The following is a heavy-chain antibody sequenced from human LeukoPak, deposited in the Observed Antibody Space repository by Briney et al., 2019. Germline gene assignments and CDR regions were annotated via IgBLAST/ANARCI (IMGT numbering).Heavy chain of an antibody. CDR1: GGSISSYY. CDR2: ISGSGGST. Sequence: PSETLPLTCTVSGGSISSYYWSWIRQPPGKGLEWVSAISGSGGSTYYADSVKGRFTISRDNSKNTLYLQMNSLRAEDTAVYYCAKDPTRTAGDYWGQGTLVTVSS. J-gene: IGHJ4*02. D-gene: IGHD1-14*01. CDR3: AKDPTRTAGDY. V-gene: IGHV3-23*01.